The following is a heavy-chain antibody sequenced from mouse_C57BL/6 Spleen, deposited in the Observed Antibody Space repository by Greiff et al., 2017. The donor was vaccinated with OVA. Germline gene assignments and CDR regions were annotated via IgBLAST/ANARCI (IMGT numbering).Heavy chain of an antibody. CDR2: IYPGSGNT. CDR3: AYDYDAWFAY. J-gene: IGHJ3*01. CDR1: GYSFTSYY. Sequence: QVQLQQSGPELVKPGASVKISCKASGYSFTSYYIHWVKQRPGQGLEWIGWIYPGSGNTKYNEKFKGNATLTADTSSSTAYMQLSSLTSEDSAVYYCAYDYDAWFAYWGQGTLVTVSA. V-gene: IGHV1-66*01. D-gene: IGHD2-4*01.